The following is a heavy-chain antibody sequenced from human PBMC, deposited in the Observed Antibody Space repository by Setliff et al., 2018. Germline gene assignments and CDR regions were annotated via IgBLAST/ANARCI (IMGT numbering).Heavy chain of an antibody. V-gene: IGHV3-7*01. CDR3: GRDVFDFRTGQGGP. CDR1: GLAYINDW. CDR2: INPHGSEK. D-gene: IGHD3-3*01. J-gene: IGHJ5*02. Sequence: PGGSLRLSCTASGLAYINDWVSWVRQAPGKGLEWLASINPHGSEKYYADSVKGRFTISRDNGKNSLSLQMNNLRAEDTSVYYCGRDVFDFRTGQGGPWGQGTRFTVSS.